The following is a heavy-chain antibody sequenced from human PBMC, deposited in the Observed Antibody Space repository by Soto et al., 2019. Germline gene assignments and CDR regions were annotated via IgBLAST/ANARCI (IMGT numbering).Heavy chain of an antibody. V-gene: IGHV3-11*06. J-gene: IGHJ3*02. D-gene: IGHD6-13*01. CDR1: GFAFSDYY. CDR3: ARVLAAAVKGAFDI. CDR2: ISSSSSYT. Sequence: GGSLRLSCAASGFAFSDYYMSLIRQSPGKGLEWVSYISSSSSYTNYADSVKGRFTISRDKAKNPLYLQMKSLRAEDTAVYYCARVLAAAVKGAFDIWGQGKSVAVSS.